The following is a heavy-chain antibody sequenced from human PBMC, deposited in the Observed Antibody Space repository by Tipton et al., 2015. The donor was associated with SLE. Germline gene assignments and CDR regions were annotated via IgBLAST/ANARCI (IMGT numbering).Heavy chain of an antibody. D-gene: IGHD2-21*01. CDR2: ISGGGGST. Sequence: SLRLSCAASGFTLRNYAMSWVRQAPGKGLEWVSYISGGGGSTYYADSVKGRFTISRDNAKKSLFLQMNSLRAEDTAVYYCARKGVSPVVVIVKYYNYGMDVWGQGTTVTVSS. CDR3: ARKGVSPVVVIVKYYNYGMDV. J-gene: IGHJ6*02. CDR1: GFTLRNYA. V-gene: IGHV3-23*01.